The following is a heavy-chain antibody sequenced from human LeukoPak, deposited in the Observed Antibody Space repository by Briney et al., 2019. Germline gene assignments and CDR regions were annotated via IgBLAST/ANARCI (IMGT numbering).Heavy chain of an antibody. CDR2: IIPIFGTA. J-gene: IGHJ6*03. CDR3: AKQLRVYYYMDV. V-gene: IGHV1-69*13. CDR1: GGTFSSYA. Sequence: SVKVSCKASGGTFSSYAISWVRQAPGQGLEWMGGIIPIFGTANYAQKFQGRVTITADESTSTAYMELSSLRSEDTAVYYCAKQLRVYYYMDVWGKGTTVTVSS. D-gene: IGHD1-1*01.